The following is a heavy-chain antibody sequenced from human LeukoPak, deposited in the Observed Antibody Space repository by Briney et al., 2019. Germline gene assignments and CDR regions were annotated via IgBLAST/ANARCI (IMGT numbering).Heavy chain of an antibody. Sequence: SESLSLTCAVYGGSLSGYYWSWIRQPPGKGLEWMGEINHSGSTNYNPSLKSRVTISEDTYKYQFALMLSSVTAADTAVYYCARTGDAFDIWGQGTMVTVSS. CDR2: INHSGST. CDR3: ARTGDAFDI. CDR1: GGSLSGYY. J-gene: IGHJ3*02. V-gene: IGHV4-34*01.